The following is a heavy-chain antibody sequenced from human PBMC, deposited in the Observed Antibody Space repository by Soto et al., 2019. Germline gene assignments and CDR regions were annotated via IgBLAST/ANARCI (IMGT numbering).Heavy chain of an antibody. CDR1: GYSFTSYW. CDR3: ARHGVTYYDFWSGYSGMDV. D-gene: IGHD3-3*01. CDR2: IYPGDSDT. J-gene: IGHJ6*04. Sequence: GESLKISCKGSGYSFTSYWIGWVRQMPGKGLEWMGIIYPGDSDTRYSPSFQGQVTISADKSISTAYLQWSSLKASDTAMYYCARHGVTYYDFWSGYSGMDVWGKGTTVTVSS. V-gene: IGHV5-51*01.